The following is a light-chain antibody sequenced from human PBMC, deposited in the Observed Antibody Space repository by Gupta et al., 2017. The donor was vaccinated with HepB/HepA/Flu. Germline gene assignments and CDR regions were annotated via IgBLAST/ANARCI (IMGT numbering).Light chain of an antibody. CDR1: QSVTSSY. J-gene: IGKJ4*01. CDR3: QQVGSSPLT. V-gene: IGKV3-20*01. CDR2: GAS. Sequence: EIVLTQSPGTLSLSPGKRATLSCRASQSVTSSYLAWYQQKPGQAPRLLIYGASSRATGIPDRFSGSGSGTDFTLTISRLEPEDFAVYYCQQVGSSPLTFGGGTKVEIK.